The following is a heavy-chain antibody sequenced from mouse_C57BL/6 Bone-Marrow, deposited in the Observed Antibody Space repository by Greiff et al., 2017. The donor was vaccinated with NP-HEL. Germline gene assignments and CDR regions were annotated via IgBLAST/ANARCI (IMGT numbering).Heavy chain of an antibody. V-gene: IGHV14-2*01. CDR2: IDPEDGET. J-gene: IGHJ3*01. Sequence: VQLQQSGAELVKPGASVKLSCTASGFNIKDYYMHWVKQRTEQGLEWIGRIDPEDGETKYAPKFQSKATITADTSSNTAYLQLSSLTSEDTAVYYCARLDYDLAYWGQGTLVTVSA. CDR1: GFNIKDYY. CDR3: ARLDYDLAY. D-gene: IGHD2-4*01.